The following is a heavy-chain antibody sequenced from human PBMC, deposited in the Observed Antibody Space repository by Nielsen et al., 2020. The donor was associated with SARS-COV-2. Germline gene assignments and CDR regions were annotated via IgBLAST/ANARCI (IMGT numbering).Heavy chain of an antibody. Sequence: RQAPGKGLEWIGEINHSGSTNYNPSLKSRVTISVDTSKNQFSLKLSSVTAADTAVYYCARLGKKGSYRNFDYWGQGTLVTVSS. J-gene: IGHJ4*02. CDR3: ARLGKKGSYRNFDY. D-gene: IGHD1-26*01. V-gene: IGHV4-34*01. CDR2: INHSGST.